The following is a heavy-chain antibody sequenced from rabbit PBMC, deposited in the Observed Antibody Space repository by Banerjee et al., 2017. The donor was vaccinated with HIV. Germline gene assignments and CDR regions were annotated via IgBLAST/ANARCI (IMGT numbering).Heavy chain of an antibody. V-gene: IGHV1S7*01. D-gene: IGHD2-1*01. CDR2: IDPVFGST. CDR1: GFDFSSYY. CDR3: ARGGVIATMTMVMGYFNL. Sequence: QLKESGGGLVQPGGSLKLSCKASGFDFSSYYMSWVRQAPGKGLEWIGYIDPVFGSTYYASWVNGRFTISSHNAQNTLYLQLNSLTAADTATYFCARGGVIATMTMVMGYFNLWGPGTLVTVS. J-gene: IGHJ4*01.